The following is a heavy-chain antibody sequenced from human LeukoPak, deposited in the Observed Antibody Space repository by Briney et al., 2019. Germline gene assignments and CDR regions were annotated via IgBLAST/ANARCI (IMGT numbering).Heavy chain of an antibody. D-gene: IGHD3-22*01. CDR3: ASGGLDSSGYYSTSDY. Sequence: PGGSLRLSCAASGFTFSDYYMSWIRQAPGKGLEWVSYISSSSSYTNYADSVKGRFTISRDNAKNSLYLQMNSLRAKDTAVYYCASGGLDSSGYYSTSDYWGQGTLVTVSS. CDR1: GFTFSDYY. J-gene: IGHJ4*02. CDR2: ISSSSSYT. V-gene: IGHV3-11*06.